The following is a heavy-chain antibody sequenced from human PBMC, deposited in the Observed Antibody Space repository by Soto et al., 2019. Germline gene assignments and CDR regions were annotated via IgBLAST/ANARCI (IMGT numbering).Heavy chain of an antibody. CDR1: GFTFSDYA. J-gene: IGHJ3*01. CDR3: AKRSGITTVTWGALAV. Sequence: EVQLLESGGGLLQPGEALRLSCAASGFTFSDYAMSWVRQAPGKGLEYVSSISGGGDATYYADSVKGRFTISRDNSKNMLYLQLNSLRAEDTATYYCAKRSGITTVTWGALAVWGQGTAVTVSS. CDR2: ISGGGDAT. V-gene: IGHV3-23*01. D-gene: IGHD1-1*01.